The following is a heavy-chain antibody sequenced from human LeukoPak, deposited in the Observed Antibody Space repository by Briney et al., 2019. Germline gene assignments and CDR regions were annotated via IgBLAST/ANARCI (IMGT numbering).Heavy chain of an antibody. Sequence: ASVKVSCKASGYTFTSYAMHWVRQAPGQRLEWMGWINAGNGNTKYSQKFQGRVTITRDTSASTAYMELSSLRSEDTAVYYCARDFDYYGSGKSPNYGMDVWGQGTTVTVSS. D-gene: IGHD3-10*01. J-gene: IGHJ6*02. CDR1: GYTFTSYA. CDR3: ARDFDYYGSGKSPNYGMDV. CDR2: INAGNGNT. V-gene: IGHV1-3*01.